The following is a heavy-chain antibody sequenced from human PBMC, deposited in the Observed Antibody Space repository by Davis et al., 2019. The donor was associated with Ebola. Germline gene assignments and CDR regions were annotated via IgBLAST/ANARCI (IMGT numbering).Heavy chain of an antibody. D-gene: IGHD6-19*01. J-gene: IGHJ2*01. CDR3: ARVGIAVARRYFDL. CDR1: GYTFTSYG. V-gene: IGHV1-18*01. Sequence: ASVKVSCKASGYTFTSYGLSWVRQAPGQGLEWMGWISAYNGNTNYAQKFQGRVTITADESTSTAYMELSSLRSEDTAVYYCARVGIAVARRYFDLWGRGTLVTVSS. CDR2: ISAYNGNT.